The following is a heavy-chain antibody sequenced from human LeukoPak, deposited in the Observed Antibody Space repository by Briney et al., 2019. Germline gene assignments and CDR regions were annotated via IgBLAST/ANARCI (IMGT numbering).Heavy chain of an antibody. V-gene: IGHV4-39*07. D-gene: IGHD2-8*01. J-gene: IGHJ6*03. CDR2: INHSGGT. Sequence: SETLSLTCSVSGGSISRSSYYWGWIRQPPGKGLEWIGEINHSGGTNYNPSLQSRVTISLDTSKSQFSLKLSSVTAADTAVYYCARGGYCTNGVCYRPHFFYYYMDVWGKGTTVTISS. CDR3: ARGGYCTNGVCYRPHFFYYYMDV. CDR1: GGSISRSSYY.